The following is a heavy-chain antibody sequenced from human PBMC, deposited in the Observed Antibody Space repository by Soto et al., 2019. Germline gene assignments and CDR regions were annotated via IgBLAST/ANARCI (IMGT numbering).Heavy chain of an antibody. CDR2: ISYDGSNK. Sequence: GGSLRLSCAASGFTFSSYGMHWVRQAPGKGLEWVAVISYDGSNKYYADSVKGRFTISRDNSKNTLYLQMNSLRAEDTAVYYCAKFFTRSSSSERFDYWGQGTLVTVSS. J-gene: IGHJ4*02. CDR1: GFTFSSYG. D-gene: IGHD6-6*01. V-gene: IGHV3-30*18. CDR3: AKFFTRSSSSERFDY.